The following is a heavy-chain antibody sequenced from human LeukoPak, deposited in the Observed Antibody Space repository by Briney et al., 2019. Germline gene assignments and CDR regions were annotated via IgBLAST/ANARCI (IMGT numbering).Heavy chain of an antibody. CDR3: ASSGLGYCSGGSCYPFDY. CDR1: GGSISSYY. CDR2: IHYSGST. Sequence: SGTLSLTCTVSGGSISSYYWSWIRQPPGKGLEWIGYIHYSGSTNFNPSLKSRVTFSVDTSKNQFSLKLSSVTAADTAVYYCASSGLGYCSGGSCYPFDYWGQGALVTVSS. D-gene: IGHD2-15*01. V-gene: IGHV4-59*08. J-gene: IGHJ4*02.